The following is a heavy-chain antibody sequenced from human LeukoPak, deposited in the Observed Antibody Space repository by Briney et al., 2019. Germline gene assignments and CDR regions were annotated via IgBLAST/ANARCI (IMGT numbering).Heavy chain of an antibody. J-gene: IGHJ5*02. V-gene: IGHV4-34*01. D-gene: IGHD3-22*01. CDR3: ARDPRDDSSGHHWLDP. CDR2: INHSGST. Sequence: PSDTLSLTCAVYGGSFSDYYWSWIRQSPGKGLEWIGEINHSGSTNYNPSLKSRVTISVDTSKHQFSLKLSSVTAADAAIYYCARDPRDDSSGHHWLDPWGQGTLVTVSS. CDR1: GGSFSDYY.